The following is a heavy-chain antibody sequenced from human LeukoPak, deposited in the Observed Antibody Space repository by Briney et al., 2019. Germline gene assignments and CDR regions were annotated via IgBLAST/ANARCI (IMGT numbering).Heavy chain of an antibody. CDR2: IYYSGST. D-gene: IGHD3-22*01. J-gene: IGHJ5*02. CDR3: TRDGPRSSGYPDT. Sequence: NWIRQHPGKGLGWIGYIYYSGSTYYNPSLKSRVNISVDTSKNQFSLRLNSVTAADTAVYYCTRDGPRSSGYPDTWGQGTRVTVSS. V-gene: IGHV4-31*02.